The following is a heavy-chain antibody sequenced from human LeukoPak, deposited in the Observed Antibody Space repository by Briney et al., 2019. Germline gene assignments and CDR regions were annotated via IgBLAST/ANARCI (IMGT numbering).Heavy chain of an antibody. Sequence: ASVKVSCKASGYTFTSYYMHWVRQAPGQGLEWMGIINPSGGSTSYAQKFQGRVTMTRDTSTSTVYMELSSLRSEDTAVYYRARTRSSSGSVGFFDYWGQGTLVTVSS. CDR2: INPSGGST. D-gene: IGHD6-19*01. CDR3: ARTRSSSGSVGFFDY. V-gene: IGHV1-46*01. CDR1: GYTFTSYY. J-gene: IGHJ4*02.